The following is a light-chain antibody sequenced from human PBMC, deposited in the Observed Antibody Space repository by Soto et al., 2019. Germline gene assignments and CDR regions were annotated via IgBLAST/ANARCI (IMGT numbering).Light chain of an antibody. J-gene: IGKJ1*01. CDR1: QTVSSGN. Sequence: EIVLTQSPGTLSLSPGERATLSCRASQTVSSGNLAWYQQKPGQAPKVLIYGASSRATGIPDRFSGSGSGTDFPLTISRLESEDFAVYYCHQYGSPPRTFGQGTKVEI. CDR3: HQYGSPPRT. V-gene: IGKV3-20*01. CDR2: GAS.